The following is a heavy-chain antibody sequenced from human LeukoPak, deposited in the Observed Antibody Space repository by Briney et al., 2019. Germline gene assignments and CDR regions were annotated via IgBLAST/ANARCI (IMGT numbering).Heavy chain of an antibody. CDR2: ISSSSSYI. Sequence: GGSLRLSCPASGFTFSSYSMNWVRQAPGKGLEWVSSISSSSSYIYYADSVKGRFTISRDNAKNSLYLQMNSLRAEDTAVYYCARLAAAGYRGRFDPWGEGTLVTVSS. J-gene: IGHJ5*02. D-gene: IGHD6-13*01. V-gene: IGHV3-21*01. CDR3: ARLAAAGYRGRFDP. CDR1: GFTFSSYS.